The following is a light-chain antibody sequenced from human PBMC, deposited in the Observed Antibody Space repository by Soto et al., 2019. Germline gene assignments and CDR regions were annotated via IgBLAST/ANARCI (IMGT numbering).Light chain of an antibody. Sequence: QSVLTQPPSASGPPGQRVTISCSGSSSNIGDNTVNWYQQLPGTAPKLLIYRNNERPSGVPDQFSGSKSGTSASLAISGLQSEDEADYHCATWDDSLDGVVFGGGTKLTVL. CDR3: ATWDDSLDGVV. J-gene: IGLJ2*01. V-gene: IGLV1-44*01. CDR2: RNN. CDR1: SSNIGDNT.